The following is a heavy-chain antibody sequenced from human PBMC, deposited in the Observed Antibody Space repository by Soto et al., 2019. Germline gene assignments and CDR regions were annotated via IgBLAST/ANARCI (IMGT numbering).Heavy chain of an antibody. CDR1: GFSLSTSGVG. CDR3: AQLPWKQVGHRAPLVN. J-gene: IGHJ4*02. CDR2: IFWDDDK. D-gene: IGHD5-18*01. V-gene: IGHV2-5*02. Sequence: SGPTLVNPTQTLTLTCTFSGFSLSTSGVGVGWIRQPPGKALEWLGIIFWDDDKRYRPSLKSRLTITKDTSKNQLVLTMTNMDPVDTGTYYCAQLPWKQVGHRAPLVNRAQGTPVTVSS.